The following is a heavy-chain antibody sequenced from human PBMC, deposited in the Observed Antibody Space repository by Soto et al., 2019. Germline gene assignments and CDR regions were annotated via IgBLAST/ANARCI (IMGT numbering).Heavy chain of an antibody. Sequence: RASVKVSCKASGYTFTSYDINWVRQATGQGLEWMGWMNPNSGNTGYAQKFQGRVTMTRNTSISTAYMELSSLRSEDTAVYYCARGKTYYYGSGSYYVFDIWGQGTMVTVSS. CDR2: MNPNSGNT. CDR1: GYTFTSYD. V-gene: IGHV1-8*01. J-gene: IGHJ3*02. CDR3: ARGKTYYYGSGSYYVFDI. D-gene: IGHD3-10*01.